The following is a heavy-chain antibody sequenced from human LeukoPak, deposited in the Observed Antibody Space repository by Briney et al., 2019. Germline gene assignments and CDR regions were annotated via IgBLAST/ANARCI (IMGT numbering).Heavy chain of an antibody. Sequence: ASVKVSCKASGYTFTSYDINWVRQATGQGLEWMGWMNPNSGNTGYAQKFQGRVTMTGNTSISTAYMELSSLRSEDTAVYCCARVAALDYMDVWGKGTTVTVSS. CDR1: GYTFTSYD. CDR3: ARVAALDYMDV. CDR2: MNPNSGNT. D-gene: IGHD5-18*01. V-gene: IGHV1-8*01. J-gene: IGHJ6*03.